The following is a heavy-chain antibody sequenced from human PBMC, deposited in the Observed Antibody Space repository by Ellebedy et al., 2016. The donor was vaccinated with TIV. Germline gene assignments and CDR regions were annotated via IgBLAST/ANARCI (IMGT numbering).Heavy chain of an antibody. CDR2: ISSTSSYI. CDR3: AEIGSSIAPL. D-gene: IGHD6-6*01. J-gene: IGHJ3*01. V-gene: IGHV3-21*01. CDR1: GITFSSYT. Sequence: PGGSLRLSCAASGITFSSYTMNRVRQAPGKGLEWVSSISSTSSYIYYADSLKGRFTISRDNAKNSLYLQMNSLRAEDTAVYYCAEIGSSIAPLWGQGTMVTVSS.